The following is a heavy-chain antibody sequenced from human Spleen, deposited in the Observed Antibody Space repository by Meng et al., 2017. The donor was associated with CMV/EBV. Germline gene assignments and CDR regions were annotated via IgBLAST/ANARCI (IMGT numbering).Heavy chain of an antibody. CDR1: GYTFPSYT. V-gene: IGHV1-18*04. D-gene: IGHD2-2*01. J-gene: IGHJ3*01. Sequence: ASVKVSCKASGYTFPSYTIAWVRQAPGEGLEWVGWINPYNGNTDYAQKFLGRVTMTTDTTSTTSYMELRSQRSDDTAVYYCARDAEAQSSRWFFASDGWGQGTLVTVSS. CDR2: INPYNGNT. CDR3: ARDAEAQSSRWFFASDG.